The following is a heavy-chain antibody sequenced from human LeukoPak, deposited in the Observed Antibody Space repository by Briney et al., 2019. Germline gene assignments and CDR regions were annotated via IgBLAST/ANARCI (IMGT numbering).Heavy chain of an antibody. D-gene: IGHD3-22*01. CDR1: GFTFSSYE. Sequence: GGSLRLSCAASGFTFSSYEMNWVRQAPGKGLEWVSYISSSGSTIYYADSVKGRFTISRDNAKNSLYLQMNSLRPEDTGVYYCARAPSEIGGYYPEYFRHWGQGTLVTVSS. CDR2: ISSSGSTI. CDR3: ARAPSEIGGYYPEYFRH. V-gene: IGHV3-48*03. J-gene: IGHJ1*01.